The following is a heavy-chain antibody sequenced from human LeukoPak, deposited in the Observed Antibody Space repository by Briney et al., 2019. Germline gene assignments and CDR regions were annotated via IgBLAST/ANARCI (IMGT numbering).Heavy chain of an antibody. Sequence: GGSLRLSCAASGFTFSSYAMGWVRQAPGKGLERVSAISGSGGSTYYADSVKGRFTISRDNSKNTLYLQMNSLRAEDTAVYYCAKVRRFLEWLLEADVWGKGTTVTVSS. D-gene: IGHD3-3*01. V-gene: IGHV3-23*01. CDR2: ISGSGGST. CDR3: AKVRRFLEWLLEADV. J-gene: IGHJ6*04. CDR1: GFTFSSYA.